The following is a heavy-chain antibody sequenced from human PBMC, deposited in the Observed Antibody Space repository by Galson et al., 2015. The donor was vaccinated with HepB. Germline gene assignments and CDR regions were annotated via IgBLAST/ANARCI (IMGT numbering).Heavy chain of an antibody. J-gene: IGHJ4*02. D-gene: IGHD3-10*01. CDR3: ARSRGTDLGVFDY. V-gene: IGHV1-46*01. Sequence: SVKVSCKASGYTFTSCYMHWVRQAPRQGLEWMGIINPSGGSTSYAQKFQGRVTMTRDTSTSTVYMELGSLRSEDTAVYYCARSRGTDLGVFDYWGQRTLLTVSS. CDR2: INPSGGST. CDR1: GYTFTSCY.